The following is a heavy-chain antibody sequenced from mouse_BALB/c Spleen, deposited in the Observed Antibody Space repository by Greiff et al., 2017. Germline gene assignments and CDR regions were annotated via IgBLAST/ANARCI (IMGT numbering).Heavy chain of an antibody. Sequence: VQLQQSGAELVKPGASVKLSCTASGFNFNDTYMHWVQQRPEQGLEWIGRIYPANGNTKYDPKFQGMATITADTSSNTAYLQLSSLTSEDTAFYYCASYYGSSYYFDYWGQGTTLTVSS. CDR1: GFNFNDTY. CDR2: IYPANGNT. J-gene: IGHJ2*01. CDR3: ASYYGSSYYFDY. D-gene: IGHD1-1*01. V-gene: IGHV14-3*02.